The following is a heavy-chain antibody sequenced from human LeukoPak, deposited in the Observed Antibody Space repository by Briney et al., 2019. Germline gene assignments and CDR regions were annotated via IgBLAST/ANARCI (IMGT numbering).Heavy chain of an antibody. V-gene: IGHV3-33*01. Sequence: GGSLRLSCAASGFTFSSYGMHWVRQAPGKGLECVEVIWYDGSNKYYADSVKGRFTISRDNSKNTLYLQMNSLRAEDTAVYYCARGPSVLLWFGEQYADYWGQGTLVTVSS. CDR2: IWYDGSNK. CDR3: ARGPSVLLWFGEQYADY. CDR1: GFTFSSYG. J-gene: IGHJ4*02. D-gene: IGHD3-10*01.